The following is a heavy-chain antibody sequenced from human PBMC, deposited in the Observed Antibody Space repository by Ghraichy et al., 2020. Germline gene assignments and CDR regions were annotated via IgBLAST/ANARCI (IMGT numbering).Heavy chain of an antibody. D-gene: IGHD5-12*01. Sequence: GGSLRLSCAASGFTFSSYAMSWVRQAPGNGLEWVSAISGSGGSTYYADSVKGRFTISRDNSKNTLYLQMNSLRAEDTAVYYCAKISGYDRTGDYWGQGTLVTVSS. CDR1: GFTFSSYA. CDR2: ISGSGGST. V-gene: IGHV3-23*01. J-gene: IGHJ4*02. CDR3: AKISGYDRTGDY.